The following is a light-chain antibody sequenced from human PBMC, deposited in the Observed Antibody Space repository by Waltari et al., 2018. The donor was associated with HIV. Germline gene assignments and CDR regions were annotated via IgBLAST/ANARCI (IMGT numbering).Light chain of an antibody. CDR2: RNN. CDR3: ATWDDRLSSRV. CDR1: SSNIGTNY. J-gene: IGLJ2*01. Sequence: QSVLTQPPSASGTPGQRVTISCSGSSSNIGTNYVYWYQQIPGTAPKLLIFRNNQRPSGVPDRFSGSKSGTSASLAISGLRSDDEADYHCATWDDRLSSRVFGGGTKLTVL. V-gene: IGLV1-47*01.